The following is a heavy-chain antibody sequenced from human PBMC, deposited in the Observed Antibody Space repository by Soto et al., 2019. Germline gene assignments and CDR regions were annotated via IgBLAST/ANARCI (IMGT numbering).Heavy chain of an antibody. D-gene: IGHD2-8*01. CDR1: GNTFTAYY. CDR3: ARPPFPGCINAVCYPFDY. J-gene: IGHJ4*02. Sequence: QVQLVQSGAEVKKPGASVKVSCKAPGNTFTAYYIHWLRQPPGQGLEWMGMINLSGGSTDNAQKFRGRVTMTRDTSTGTVYMELSSLRSEDTAVYYCARPPFPGCINAVCYPFDYWGQGTLVTVSS. V-gene: IGHV1-46*01. CDR2: INLSGGST.